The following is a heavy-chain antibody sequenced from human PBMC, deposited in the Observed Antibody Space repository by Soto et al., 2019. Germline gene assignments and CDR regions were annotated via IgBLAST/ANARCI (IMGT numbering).Heavy chain of an antibody. D-gene: IGHD6-19*01. CDR3: ARGKAVAGAYYSYYGMDV. Sequence: QVQVVESGGGLVKPGGSLRLSCAASGFTFSSYGMHWVRQAPGKGLEWVAVIWYDGSNKYYADSVKGRFTISRDNSKNTLYLQMNSLRAEDTAVYYCARGKAVAGAYYSYYGMDVWGQGTTVTVSS. J-gene: IGHJ6*02. V-gene: IGHV3-33*01. CDR2: IWYDGSNK. CDR1: GFTFSSYG.